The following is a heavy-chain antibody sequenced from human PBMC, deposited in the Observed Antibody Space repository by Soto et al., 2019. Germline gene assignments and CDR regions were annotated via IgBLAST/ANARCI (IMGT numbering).Heavy chain of an antibody. Sequence: PSETLSLTCTVSGGSVSSGSYYWSWIRQPPGKGLEWIGYIYYSGSTNYNPSLKSRVTISVDTSKNQFSLKLSSVTAADTAVYYCARAPYDSSGYYFDYWGQGTLVTVSS. J-gene: IGHJ4*02. CDR2: IYYSGST. V-gene: IGHV4-61*01. D-gene: IGHD3-22*01. CDR1: GGSVSSGSYY. CDR3: ARAPYDSSGYYFDY.